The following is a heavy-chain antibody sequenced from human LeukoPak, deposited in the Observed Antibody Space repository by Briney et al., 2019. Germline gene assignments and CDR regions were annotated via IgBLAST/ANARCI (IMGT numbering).Heavy chain of an antibody. CDR2: IYYSGST. V-gene: IGHV4-39*07. D-gene: IGHD1-1*01. Sequence: SETLSLTCTVSGGSISSSSYYWGWIRQPPGKGLEWIGSIYYSGSTYYSPSLKSRVTISVDTSKNQFSLKLSSVTAADTAVYYCARDHDDLPNWFDPWGQGTLVTVSS. CDR1: GGSISSSSYY. CDR3: ARDHDDLPNWFDP. J-gene: IGHJ5*02.